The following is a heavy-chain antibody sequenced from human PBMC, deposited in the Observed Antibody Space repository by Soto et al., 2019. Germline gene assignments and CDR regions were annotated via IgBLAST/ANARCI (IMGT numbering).Heavy chain of an antibody. CDR3: AKDLAGAGWDYYYMDV. D-gene: IGHD6-19*01. V-gene: IGHV3-23*01. Sequence: GGSLRLSCAASGFTFSSYAMSWVRQAPGKGLEWVSAISGSGGSTYYADSVKGRFTISRDNSKNTLYLQMNSLRAEDTAVYYCAKDLAGAGWDYYYMDVWGKGTTVTVSS. J-gene: IGHJ6*03. CDR2: ISGSGGST. CDR1: GFTFSSYA.